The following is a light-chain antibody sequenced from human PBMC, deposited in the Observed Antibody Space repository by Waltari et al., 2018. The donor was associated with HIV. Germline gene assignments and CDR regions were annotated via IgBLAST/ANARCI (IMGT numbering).Light chain of an antibody. CDR1: QNIGRK. CDR2: EAS. Sequence: DIQMTQSPSSVSASVGGAVSISCRASQNIGRKLACYQLKPGKAPRLLIYEASRLDDGVPTRFRGGGSGSNFTFGITDLQPEDFATYICQQAKNFPHTFGGGTRVE. CDR3: QQAKNFPHT. V-gene: IGKV1-12*01. J-gene: IGKJ4*01.